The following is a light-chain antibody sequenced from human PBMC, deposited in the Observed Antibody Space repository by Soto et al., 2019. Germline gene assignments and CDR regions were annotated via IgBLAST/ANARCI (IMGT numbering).Light chain of an antibody. CDR3: CSYATGSTLV. CDR2: EGT. CDR1: NSDVGSYNL. V-gene: IGLV2-23*01. Sequence: QSALTQPASVSGSPGQSISISCTGSNSDVGSYNLVSWYQQHPDKAPKLVIFEGTRRPSGVSNRFSGSKSGNTASLTVSGLQAEDEGDYYCCSYATGSTLVFGGGTKLTVL. J-gene: IGLJ2*01.